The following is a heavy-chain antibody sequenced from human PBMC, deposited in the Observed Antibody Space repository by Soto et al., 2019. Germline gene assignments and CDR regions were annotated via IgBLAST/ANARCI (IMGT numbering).Heavy chain of an antibody. Sequence: QVQLVQSGAEVKKPGASVKVSCKASGYTFTSYGISWVRQAPGQGLEWMGWIRAYNGNTNYAQKLQGRVTMTTDTPTTAAYMELRSLRFDDTAVYYRARDLPTMDAWSQSTTVTVSS. CDR2: IRAYNGNT. V-gene: IGHV1-18*01. CDR1: GYTFTSYG. CDR3: ARDLPTMDA. J-gene: IGHJ6*02.